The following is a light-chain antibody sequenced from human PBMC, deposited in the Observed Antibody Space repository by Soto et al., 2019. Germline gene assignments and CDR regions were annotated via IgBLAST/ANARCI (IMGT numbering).Light chain of an antibody. J-gene: IGLJ1*01. Sequence: QSSLTQPASVSGCPGQSITISCTGTSSDVGSYNLVSWYQQHPGKAPKLMIYEGSKRPSGVSNRFSGSKSGNTASLTISGLQAEDEADYYCCSYAGSTLYVFGTGTKVPVL. CDR2: EGS. CDR1: SSDVGSYNL. CDR3: CSYAGSTLYV. V-gene: IGLV2-23*01.